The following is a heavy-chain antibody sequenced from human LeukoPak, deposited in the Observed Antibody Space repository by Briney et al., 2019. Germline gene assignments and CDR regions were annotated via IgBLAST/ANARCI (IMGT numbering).Heavy chain of an antibody. V-gene: IGHV4-31*03. CDR3: ARYYDSSGYYLDY. Sequence: PSETLSLTCTVSGGSISSGGYYWSWIRQHPGKRLEWIGYIYYSGSTYYNPSLKSRVTISVDTSKNQFSLKLSSVTAADTAVYYCARYYDSSGYYLDYWGQGTLVTVSS. CDR1: GGSISSGGYY. J-gene: IGHJ4*02. CDR2: IYYSGST. D-gene: IGHD3-22*01.